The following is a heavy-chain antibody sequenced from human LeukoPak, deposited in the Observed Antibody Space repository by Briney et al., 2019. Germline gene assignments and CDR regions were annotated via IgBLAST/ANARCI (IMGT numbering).Heavy chain of an antibody. Sequence: GASLRLSCAASGFTFSSYAMSWVRQAPGKGLEWVSGITGSGGRTYYADSVKGRFTISRDNSKNTVFLQMNSLRAEDTAIYYCANGDCSSTSCYQSPLGNWGQGTLVTVSS. CDR1: GFTFSSYA. V-gene: IGHV3-23*01. CDR3: ANGDCSSTSCYQSPLGN. CDR2: ITGSGGRT. J-gene: IGHJ4*02. D-gene: IGHD2-2*01.